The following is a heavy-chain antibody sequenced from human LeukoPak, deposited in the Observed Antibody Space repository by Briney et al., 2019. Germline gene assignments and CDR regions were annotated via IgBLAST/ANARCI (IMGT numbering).Heavy chain of an antibody. CDR1: GYIFSSYD. J-gene: IGHJ4*02. CDR3: ARRLGYCSDGSCYSLNY. Sequence: GASVKVSCKASGYIFSSYDINWARQATGQGLEWMGWMNPNSGNTGYAQKFQGRVTMTRNTSVSTAYMELSSLRSEDTGVYYCARRLGYCSDGSCYSLNYWGQGTPVTVSS. CDR2: MNPNSGNT. V-gene: IGHV1-8*02. D-gene: IGHD2-15*01.